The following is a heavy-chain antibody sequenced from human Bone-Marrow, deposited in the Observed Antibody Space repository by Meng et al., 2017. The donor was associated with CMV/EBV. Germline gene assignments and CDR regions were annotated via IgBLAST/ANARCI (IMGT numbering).Heavy chain of an antibody. CDR3: ARDLTVVRGVLGY. V-gene: IGHV4-4*02. CDR2: ILHSGNT. J-gene: IGHJ4*02. Sequence: VSGGSISSANWWTWVRQPPGKGLEWIGEILHSGNTNYNPSLKSRVTISVDKSKNQFSLNLSPVTAADTAVYYCARDLTVVRGVLGYWSQGTLVTVSS. CDR1: GGSISSANW. D-gene: IGHD3-10*01.